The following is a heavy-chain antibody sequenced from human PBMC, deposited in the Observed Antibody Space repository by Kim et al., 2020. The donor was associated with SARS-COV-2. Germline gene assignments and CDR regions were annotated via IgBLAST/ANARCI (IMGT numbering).Heavy chain of an antibody. CDR3: AKQGRGSRSFDY. Sequence: GGSLRLSCAASGFTFSSYGMHWVRQAPGKGLEWVAVISYDGSNKYYADSVKGRFTISRDNSKNTLYLQMNSLRAEDTAVYYCAKQGRGSRSFDYWGQGTLVTVSS. D-gene: IGHD6-13*01. V-gene: IGHV3-30*18. J-gene: IGHJ4*02. CDR2: ISYDGSNK. CDR1: GFTFSSYG.